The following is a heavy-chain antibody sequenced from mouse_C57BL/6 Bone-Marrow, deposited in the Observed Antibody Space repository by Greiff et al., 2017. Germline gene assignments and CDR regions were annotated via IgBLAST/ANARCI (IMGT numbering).Heavy chain of an antibody. CDR1: GYTFTSYW. CDR2: IDPSDSYT. V-gene: IGHV1-50*01. CDR3: ARGGTTVVTDY. Sequence: QVQLQQPGAELVKPGASVKLSCKASGYTFTSYWMQWVKQRPGQGLEWIGEIDPSDSYTNSNQKFKGKATLTVDTSYSTAYMQLSSLTSEDSAVYYCARGGTTVVTDYWGQGTTLTVSS. D-gene: IGHD1-1*01. J-gene: IGHJ2*01.